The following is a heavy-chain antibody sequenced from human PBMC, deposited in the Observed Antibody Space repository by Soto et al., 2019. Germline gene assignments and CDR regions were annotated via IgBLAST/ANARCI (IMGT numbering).Heavy chain of an antibody. CDR3: ARYSGYKFGAPTHGVIDY. J-gene: IGHJ4*02. CDR1: GGSLRSGGYY. Sequence: QVQMQESGPGLVKPSQTLSLICTVSGGSLRSGGYYWSWIRQHPGKGLEWIGYIYYSGNTYYNPSLKSRLTISVDTSKNQFSLRLSAVTAADTAVYFCARYSGYKFGAPTHGVIDYWGQGTLVTVSS. CDR2: IYYSGNT. D-gene: IGHD5-18*01. V-gene: IGHV4-31*03.